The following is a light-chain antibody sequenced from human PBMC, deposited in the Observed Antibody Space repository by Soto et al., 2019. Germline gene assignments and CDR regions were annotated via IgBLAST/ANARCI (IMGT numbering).Light chain of an antibody. CDR1: SSNIGSKT. CDR3: SAWAASLNGYV. J-gene: IGLJ1*01. CDR2: SNY. Sequence: QSVLTQPPSASGTPGQRVAISCSGSSSNIGSKTVNWYQQLPGTAPKLLIYSNYQRPSGVPDRFSGSKSGTSASLAISGLQSEDEADYYCSAWAASLNGYVLGTGTKVTVL. V-gene: IGLV1-44*01.